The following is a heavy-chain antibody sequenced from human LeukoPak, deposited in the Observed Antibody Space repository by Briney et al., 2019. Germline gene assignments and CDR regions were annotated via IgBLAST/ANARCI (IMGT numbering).Heavy chain of an antibody. CDR2: IIPILGIA. J-gene: IGHJ4*02. Sequence: SVEVSCKASGGTFSSYTISWVRQAPGQGLEWMGRIIPILGIANYAQKFQGRVTITADKSTSTAYMELSSLRSEDTAVYYCATRYSSGWYYFDYWGQGTLVTVSS. CDR3: ATRYSSGWYYFDY. D-gene: IGHD6-19*01. CDR1: GGTFSSYT. V-gene: IGHV1-69*02.